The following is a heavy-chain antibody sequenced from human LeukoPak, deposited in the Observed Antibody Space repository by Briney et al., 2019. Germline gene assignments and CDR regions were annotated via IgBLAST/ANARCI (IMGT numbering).Heavy chain of an antibody. J-gene: IGHJ6*03. D-gene: IGHD2-2*01. V-gene: IGHV3-23*01. CDR3: AKAVSGYCSSTSCYPKPYYYYYMDV. CDR1: GFTFSSYG. CDR2: ISGSGGST. Sequence: GGSLRLSCASSGFTFSSYGMSWVRQAPGKGLEWVSAISGSGGSTYYADSVKGRFTISRDNSKNTLYLQMNSLRAEDTAVYYCAKAVSGYCSSTSCYPKPYYYYYMDVWGKGTTVTVSS.